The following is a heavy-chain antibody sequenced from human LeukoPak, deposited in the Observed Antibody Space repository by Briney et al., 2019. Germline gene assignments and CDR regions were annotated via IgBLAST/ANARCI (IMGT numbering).Heavy chain of an antibody. CDR2: IYYSGST. V-gene: IGHV4-59*12. J-gene: IGHJ4*02. CDR1: GGSFSSYY. D-gene: IGHD3-10*01. Sequence: SETLSLTCTVSGGSFSSYYWSWIRQPPGKGLEWIGYIYYSGSTDYNPSLKSRVTISVETSKNQFSLNLSSVTAADTAVYYCARRSSRYYGSGSYRKYYFDYWGQGTLVTVSS. CDR3: ARRSSRYYGSGSYRKYYFDY.